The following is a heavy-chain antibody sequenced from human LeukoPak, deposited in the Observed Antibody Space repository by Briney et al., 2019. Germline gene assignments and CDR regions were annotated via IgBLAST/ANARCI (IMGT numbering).Heavy chain of an antibody. CDR2: IIPIYGRA. CDR1: GGSFTSYG. J-gene: IGHJ4*02. V-gene: IGHV1-69*15. Sequence: SVKVSCKASGGSFTSYGISWVRQAPGQGLEWMGKIIPIYGRANYGQKFQGRVTITADELTTTSYMELSSLTAEGMAVYYCAAGGAYEFRDDYWGQGTLVTVSS. D-gene: IGHD3-3*01. CDR3: AAGGAYEFRDDY.